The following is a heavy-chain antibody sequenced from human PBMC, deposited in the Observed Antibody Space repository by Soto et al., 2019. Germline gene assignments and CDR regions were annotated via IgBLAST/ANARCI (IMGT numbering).Heavy chain of an antibody. CDR1: GYTFTGYY. V-gene: IGHV1-2*04. D-gene: IGHD3-10*01. Sequence: ASVKVSCKASGYTFTGYYMHWVRQAPGQGLEWMGWINPNSGGTNYAQKFQGWVTMTRDTSISTAYMELSRLRSDDTAVYYCARGGGYYGSGRAAFDIWGQGTMVTV. CDR2: INPNSGGT. J-gene: IGHJ3*02. CDR3: ARGGGYYGSGRAAFDI.